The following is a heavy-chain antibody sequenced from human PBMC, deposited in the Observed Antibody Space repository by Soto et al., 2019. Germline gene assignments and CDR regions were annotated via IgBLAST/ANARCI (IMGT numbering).Heavy chain of an antibody. Sequence: SETLSLTCTVSGGSISSYYWSWIRQPPGKGLEWIGYIYYSGSTNYNPSLKSRVTISVDTSKNQFSLKLSSVTAADTAVYYCARGAPERHQRSNWFDPWGQGTLVTVSS. D-gene: IGHD6-25*01. CDR3: ARGAPERHQRSNWFDP. V-gene: IGHV4-59*01. CDR1: GGSISSYY. CDR2: IYYSGST. J-gene: IGHJ5*02.